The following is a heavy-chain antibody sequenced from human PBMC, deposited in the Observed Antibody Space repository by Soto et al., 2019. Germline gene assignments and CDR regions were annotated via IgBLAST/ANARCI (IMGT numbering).Heavy chain of an antibody. D-gene: IGHD2-15*01. V-gene: IGHV5-10-1*01. Sequence: PGESLKISCKGSGYSFTSYWISWVRQMPGKGLEWMGRIDPSDSYTNYSPSFQGHVTISADKSISTAYLQWSSLKASDTAMYYCARHERDGYCSGGSCYGDSAFDIWGQGTMVTVSS. CDR1: GYSFTSYW. CDR3: ARHERDGYCSGGSCYGDSAFDI. CDR2: IDPSDSYT. J-gene: IGHJ3*02.